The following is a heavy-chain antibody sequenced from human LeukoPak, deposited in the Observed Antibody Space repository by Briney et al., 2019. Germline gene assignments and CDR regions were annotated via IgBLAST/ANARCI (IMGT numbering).Heavy chain of an antibody. D-gene: IGHD5-12*01. J-gene: IGHJ6*02. CDR3: ARCHPYSGYDLLYYYYGMDV. V-gene: IGHV3-21*01. CDR2: ISSSSSYI. Sequence: PGGSLRLSCAASGFTFSSYSMNWVRQAPGKGLEWVSSISSSSSYIYYADSVKGRFTISRDNAKNSLYLQMNSLRAEDTAVYYCARCHPYSGYDLLYYYYGMDVWGQGTTVTVSS. CDR1: GFTFSSYS.